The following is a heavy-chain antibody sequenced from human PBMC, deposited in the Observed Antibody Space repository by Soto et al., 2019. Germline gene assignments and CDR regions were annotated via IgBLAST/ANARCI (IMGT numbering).Heavy chain of an antibody. CDR2: IIPIFGTA. CDR1: GGTFSSYA. D-gene: IGHD2-15*01. J-gene: IGHJ5*02. V-gene: IGHV1-69*01. CDR3: AREALGYCSGGSCYSTLNHWFDP. Sequence: QVQLVQSGAEVKKPGSSVKVSCKASGGTFSSYAISWVRQAPGQGLEWMGGIIPIFGTANYAQKFQGRVTITADESTSTAYMELSSMRSEDTAVYYCAREALGYCSGGSCYSTLNHWFDPWGQGTLVTVSS.